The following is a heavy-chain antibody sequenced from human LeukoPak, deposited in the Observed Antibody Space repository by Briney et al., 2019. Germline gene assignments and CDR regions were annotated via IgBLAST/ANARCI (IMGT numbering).Heavy chain of an antibody. D-gene: IGHD3-10*01. V-gene: IGHV4-34*01. J-gene: IGHJ4*02. CDR2: INHSGST. CDR1: GGSFSGYY. CDR3: AGNYYGSGSYDY. Sequence: SETLSLTCAVYGGSFSGYYWSWIRQPPGKGLEWIGEINHSGSTNYNPSLKSRVTISVDTSKNQFSLKLSSVTAADTAVYYCAGNYYGSGSYDYWGQGTLVTVSS.